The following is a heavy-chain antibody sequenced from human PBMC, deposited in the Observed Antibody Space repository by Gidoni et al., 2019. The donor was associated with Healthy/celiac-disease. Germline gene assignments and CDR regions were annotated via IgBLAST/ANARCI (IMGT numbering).Heavy chain of an antibody. D-gene: IGHD3-3*01. CDR1: GGSISGGSYY. J-gene: IGHJ5*02. CDR2: IYTSGST. CDR3: ARAVFTICGVVIGFDP. Sequence: QVQLQESGPGLVKPSQTLSLPCTVSGGSISGGSYYWSWIRQPAGKGLVWLGRIYTSGSTNYNPSLKSRVTISVDTSKNQFSLKLSSVTAADTAVYYCARAVFTICGVVIGFDPWGQGTLVTVSS. V-gene: IGHV4-61*02.